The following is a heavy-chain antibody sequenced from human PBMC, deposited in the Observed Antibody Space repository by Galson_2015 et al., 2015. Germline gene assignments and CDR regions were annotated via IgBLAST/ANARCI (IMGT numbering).Heavy chain of an antibody. D-gene: IGHD3-10*01. V-gene: IGHV3-48*02. J-gene: IGHJ5*01. CDR2: ISSVSSSI. Sequence: SLRLSCVASGFIFGTQSMNWVRQAPGKGLEWVSYISSVSSSINYADSVKGRSTIYRDNAQNSLYLQMNNLRDEDTAVYYCARGLGSTNKRDHRFDSWGQGTLVTVSS. CDR3: ARGLGSTNKRDHRFDS. CDR1: GFIFGTQS.